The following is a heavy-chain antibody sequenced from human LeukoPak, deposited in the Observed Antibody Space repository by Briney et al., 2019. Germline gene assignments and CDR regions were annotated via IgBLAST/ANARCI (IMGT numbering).Heavy chain of an antibody. D-gene: IGHD3-22*01. J-gene: IGHJ3*02. CDR2: IYYSGST. V-gene: IGHV4-30-4*01. CDR1: GGSFSGYY. Sequence: SETLSLTCAVYGGSFSGYYWSWIRQPPGKGLEWIGYIYYSGSTYYNPSLKSRVTISVDTSKNQFSLKLSSVTAADTAVYYCARSLIDYYDSSGYHHDAFDIWGQGTMVTVSS. CDR3: ARSLIDYYDSSGYHHDAFDI.